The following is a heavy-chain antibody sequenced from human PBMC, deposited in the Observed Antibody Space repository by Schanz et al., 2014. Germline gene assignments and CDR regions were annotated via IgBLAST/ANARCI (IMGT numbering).Heavy chain of an antibody. D-gene: IGHD1-26*01. CDR1: GFTFSNYG. V-gene: IGHV3-33*05. CDR3: ARDHTTESYYSAGPPIDY. J-gene: IGHJ4*02. CDR2: VSSDGNND. Sequence: QVQLVESGGGVVQSGGSLRLSCAASGFTFSNYGMHWVRQAPGKGLEWVALVSSDGNNDYYTDSVKGRFTISRDNSKNTLFLQMNSLRAEDTAVYYCARDHTTESYYSAGPPIDYWGQGTLLTVSS.